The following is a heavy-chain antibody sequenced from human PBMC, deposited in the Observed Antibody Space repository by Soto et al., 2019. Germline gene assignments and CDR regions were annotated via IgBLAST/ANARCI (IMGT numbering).Heavy chain of an antibody. J-gene: IGHJ5*02. Sequence: SETLSLTCSFSGDSVTSHYLTWIRQPPEKGLEWIGCMYYSGSTYYNPSLKSRVTISVDTSKNQFSLKLSSVTAADTAVYYCARHYTLSPFDPWGQGTLVTVSS. V-gene: IGHV4-39*01. CDR3: ARHYTLSPFDP. CDR2: MYYSGST. CDR1: GDSVTSHY.